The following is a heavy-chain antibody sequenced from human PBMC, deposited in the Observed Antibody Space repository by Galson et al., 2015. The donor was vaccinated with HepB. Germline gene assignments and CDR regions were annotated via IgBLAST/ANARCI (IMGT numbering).Heavy chain of an antibody. D-gene: IGHD3-22*01. V-gene: IGHV3-33*01. CDR2: IWYDGSNK. CDR1: GFTFSSYG. J-gene: IGHJ4*02. CDR3: ARDPAWYYDSSGYYDY. Sequence: SLRLSCAASGFTFSSYGMHWVRQAPGKGLEWVAVIWYDGSNKYYADSVKGRFTISRDNSKNTLYLQMNSLRAEDTAVYYCARDPAWYYDSSGYYDYWGQGTLVTVSS.